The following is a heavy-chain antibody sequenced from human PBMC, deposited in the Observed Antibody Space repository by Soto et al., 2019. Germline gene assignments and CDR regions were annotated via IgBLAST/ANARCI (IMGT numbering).Heavy chain of an antibody. J-gene: IGHJ4*02. CDR1: GYTFSSSS. CDR2: ISVYNGNT. D-gene: IGHD3-16*01. V-gene: IGHV1-18*01. Sequence: ASVKVSCKASGYTFSSSSISWVRQAPGQGLECMGWISVYNGNTNYAQTLQGRVTMSTDTSTGTAYMELRSLRSDDTAVYYCARNASGGFDSWGQGTLVPVSS. CDR3: ARNASGGFDS.